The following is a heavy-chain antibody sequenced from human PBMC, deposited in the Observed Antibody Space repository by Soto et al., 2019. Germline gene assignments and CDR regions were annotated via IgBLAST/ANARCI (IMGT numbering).Heavy chain of an antibody. D-gene: IGHD5-18*01. CDR3: AKAEDTAMVTPVDY. CDR1: GFTFSSYA. J-gene: IGHJ4*02. Sequence: EVQLLESGGGLVQPGGSLRLSCAASGFTFSSYAMSWVRQAPGKGLEWVSAISGSGGSTYYADSVKGRFTISRDNSKNTLYLLMNSLGGKDTAVYYCAKAEDTAMVTPVDYWGQGTLVTVSS. CDR2: ISGSGGST. V-gene: IGHV3-23*01.